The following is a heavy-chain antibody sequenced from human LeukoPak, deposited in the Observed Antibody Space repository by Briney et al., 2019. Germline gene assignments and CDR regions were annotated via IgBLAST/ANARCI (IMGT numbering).Heavy chain of an antibody. CDR2: INHSGST. D-gene: IGHD3-16*02. J-gene: IGHJ4*02. Sequence: SETLSLTCAVYGGSFRGYYWSWIRQPPGKGLEWIGEINHSGSTNYNPSLKSRVTISVDTSKNQFSLKLSSVTAADTAVYYCARIAVTLDYWGQGTLVTVSS. CDR1: GGSFRGYY. CDR3: ARIAVTLDY. V-gene: IGHV4-34*01.